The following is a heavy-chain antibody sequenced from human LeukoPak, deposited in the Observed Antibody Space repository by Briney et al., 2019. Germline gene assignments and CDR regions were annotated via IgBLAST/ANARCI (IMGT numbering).Heavy chain of an antibody. CDR2: ISSSGSTI. D-gene: IGHD6-19*01. Sequence: PGGSLRLSCAASGFTFSSYEMNWVRQAPGKGLEWVSYISSSGSTIYYADSVKGRFTISRDHSKNTLYLQMNSLRPEDTSVYYCATDPPMPSPAYSNDWYKDYWGQGTLVTVSS. V-gene: IGHV3-48*03. CDR3: ATDPPMPSPAYSNDWYKDY. CDR1: GFTFSSYE. J-gene: IGHJ4*02.